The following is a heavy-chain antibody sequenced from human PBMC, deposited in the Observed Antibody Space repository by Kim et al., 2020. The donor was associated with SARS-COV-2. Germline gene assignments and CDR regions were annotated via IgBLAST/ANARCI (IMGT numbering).Heavy chain of an antibody. J-gene: IGHJ6*02. CDR3: ARVNGRVDFWSGYHYGMDV. Sequence: SETLSLTCTVSGGSISSSSYYWGWIRQPPGKGLEWIGSIYYSGSTYYNPSLKSRVTISVDTSKNQFSLKLSSVTAADTAVYYCARVNGRVDFWSGYHYGMDVWGQGTTVTVSS. CDR2: IYYSGST. CDR1: GGSISSSSYY. V-gene: IGHV4-39*07. D-gene: IGHD3-3*01.